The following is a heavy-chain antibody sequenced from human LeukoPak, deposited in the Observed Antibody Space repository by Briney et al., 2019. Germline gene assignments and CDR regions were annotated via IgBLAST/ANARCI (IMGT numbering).Heavy chain of an antibody. CDR2: ISSSGSTI. CDR1: GFTFSSYE. V-gene: IGHV3-48*03. D-gene: IGHD1-26*01. Sequence: GGSLRLSCAASGFTFSSYEMNWVRQAPGKGLEWVSYISSSGSTIYYADSVKGRFTISRDNSKNTLYLQMNSLRAEDTAVYYCAKGDTTWELPHDYWGQGTLVTVSS. CDR3: AKGDTTWELPHDY. J-gene: IGHJ4*02.